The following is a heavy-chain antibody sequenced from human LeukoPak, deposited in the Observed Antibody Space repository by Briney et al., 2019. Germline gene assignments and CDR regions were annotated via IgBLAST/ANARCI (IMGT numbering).Heavy chain of an antibody. CDR1: GFDFDDYM. CDR3: ARGGYGGVFDY. D-gene: IGHD4-23*01. Sequence: GGSLRLSCAASGFDFDDYMMHWVRQVPGKGLEWVSLVSWDGGTTNYADSVKGRFTISRDNSKNSLYFLMNDLTAEDTAFYYCARGGYGGVFDYWGQGTLVTVSS. V-gene: IGHV3-43D*04. CDR2: VSWDGGTT. J-gene: IGHJ4*02.